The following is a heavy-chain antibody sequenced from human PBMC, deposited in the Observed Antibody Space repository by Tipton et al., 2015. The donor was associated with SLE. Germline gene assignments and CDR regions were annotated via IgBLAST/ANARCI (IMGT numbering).Heavy chain of an antibody. CDR3: ARGPGAFDY. J-gene: IGHJ4*02. Sequence: LRLSCAAYGGSFSGYYWSWIRQPPGKGLEWIGEINHSGSTNYNPSLKSRVTISVDTSKNQFSLKLSSVTAADTAVYYCARGPGAFDYWGQGTLVTVSS. CDR1: GGSFSGYY. D-gene: IGHD3-10*01. CDR2: INHSGST. V-gene: IGHV4-34*01.